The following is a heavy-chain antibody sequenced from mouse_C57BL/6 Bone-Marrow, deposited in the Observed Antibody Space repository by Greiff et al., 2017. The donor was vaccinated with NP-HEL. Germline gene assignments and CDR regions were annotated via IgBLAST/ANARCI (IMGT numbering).Heavy chain of an antibody. J-gene: IGHJ3*01. CDR2: IDPENGDT. V-gene: IGHV14-4*01. D-gene: IGHD1-1*01. Sequence: VHVKQSGAELVRPGASVKLSCTASGFNIKDDYMHWVKQRPEQGLEWIGWIDPENGDTEYASKFQGKATITADTSSNTAYLQLSSLTSEDTAVYYCTPIHYYGSYWGQGTLVTVSA. CDR3: TPIHYYGSY. CDR1: GFNIKDDY.